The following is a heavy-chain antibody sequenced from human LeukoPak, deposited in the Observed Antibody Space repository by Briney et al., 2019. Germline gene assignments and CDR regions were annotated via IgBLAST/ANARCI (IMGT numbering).Heavy chain of an antibody. J-gene: IGHJ3*02. CDR3: ARKFGRGTFDI. Sequence: SETLSLTCTVSGGSINSGDYYWSWIRQPAGKPLEWIGRIYTSGITIYKSSLESRVTISQDRTRNQFSLKLSSVTAADTAVYYCARKFGRGTFDIWGQGTLVTVSS. CDR2: IYTSGIT. CDR1: GGSINSGDYY. D-gene: IGHD3-16*01. V-gene: IGHV4-61*02.